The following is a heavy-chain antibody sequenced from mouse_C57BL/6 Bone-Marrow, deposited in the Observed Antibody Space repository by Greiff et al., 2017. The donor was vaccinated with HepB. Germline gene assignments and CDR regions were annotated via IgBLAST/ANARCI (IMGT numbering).Heavy chain of an antibody. CDR2: IHPNSGST. V-gene: IGHV1-64*01. CDR1: GYTFTSYW. D-gene: IGHD1-1*01. Sequence: QVQLQQPGAELVKPGASVKLSCKASGYTFTSYWMHWVKQRPGQGLEWIGMIHPNSGSTNYNEKFKSKATLTVDKSSSTAYMQLSSLTSEDSAVYYCARWWGKLLLRYWGQGTTLTVSS. CDR3: ARWWGKLLLRY. J-gene: IGHJ2*01.